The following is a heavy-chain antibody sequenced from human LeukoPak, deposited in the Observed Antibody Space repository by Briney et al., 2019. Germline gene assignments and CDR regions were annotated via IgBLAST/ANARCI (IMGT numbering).Heavy chain of an antibody. V-gene: IGHV3-7*01. J-gene: IGHJ4*02. CDR2: IKQDGSEK. CDR1: GFTFSSYW. D-gene: IGHD6-13*01. CDR3: ARVLAAADLTYYFDY. Sequence: GGSLRLSCAASGFTFSSYWMSWVRQAPGKGLEWVANIKQDGSEKYYVDSVKGRFTISRDNAKNSLYLQMNSLRAEDTAVYYCARVLAAADLTYYFDYWGQGTLVTVSS.